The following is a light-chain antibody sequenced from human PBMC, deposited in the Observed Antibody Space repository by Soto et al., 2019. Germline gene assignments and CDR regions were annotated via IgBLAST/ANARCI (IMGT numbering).Light chain of an antibody. CDR3: CAYAGSDTLI. J-gene: IGLJ1*01. V-gene: IGLV2-11*01. CDR1: SSDVGGYNY. CDR2: DVV. Sequence: QSALTQPASVSGSPGQSITISCTGTSSDVGGYNYVSWYRQHPGEAPKLVIYDVVQRPSGVPDRLSGSRSGKTASLTISGLQPDDEADYYCCAYAGSDTLIFGSGTKVTVL.